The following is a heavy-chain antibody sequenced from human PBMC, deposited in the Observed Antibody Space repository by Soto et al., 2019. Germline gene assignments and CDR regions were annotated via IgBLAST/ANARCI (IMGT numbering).Heavy chain of an antibody. CDR1: GYTFTGYY. D-gene: IGHD6-13*01. Sequence: GASVKVSCKASGYTFTGYYMHWVRQAPGQGLEWMGWINPNSGGTNYAQKFQGWVTMTRDTSISTAYMELSRLRSDDTAVYYCARVGLASSSWYDYWGQGTLVTVSS. CDR2: INPNSGGT. V-gene: IGHV1-2*04. CDR3: ARVGLASSSWYDY. J-gene: IGHJ4*02.